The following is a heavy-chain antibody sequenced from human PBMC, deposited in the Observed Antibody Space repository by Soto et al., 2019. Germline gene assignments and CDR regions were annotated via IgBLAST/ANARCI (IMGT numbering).Heavy chain of an antibody. CDR1: GFTFSNTW. D-gene: IGHD2-15*01. V-gene: IGHV3-15*07. CDR2: IKSRTYGGTA. J-gene: IGHJ5*02. CDR3: TRSLIIAATGQA. Sequence: EVQLVESGGGLVKPGGSLRLSCAASGFTFSNTWMNWVRQAPGKGLEWVGRIKSRTYGGTADYAAPVKGRFTISRDDSKNTLFLQMNSLKTEDAGLYFCTRSLIIAATGQAWGQGTLVTVSS.